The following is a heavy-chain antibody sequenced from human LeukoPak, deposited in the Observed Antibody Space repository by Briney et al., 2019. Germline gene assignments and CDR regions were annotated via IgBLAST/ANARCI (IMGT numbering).Heavy chain of an antibody. Sequence: GGSHRLPCAASGFSFSDAWMSWVRQIPGKGLEWVGRIESKTDGGTTDYAAPVKGRFTISRDDSTNTLYLQMNSLKSEDTAVYYCTTYGSGRKFDYWGQGILVTVSS. CDR2: IESKTDGGTT. V-gene: IGHV3-15*04. CDR3: TTYGSGRKFDY. J-gene: IGHJ4*02. CDR1: GFSFSDAW. D-gene: IGHD3-10*01.